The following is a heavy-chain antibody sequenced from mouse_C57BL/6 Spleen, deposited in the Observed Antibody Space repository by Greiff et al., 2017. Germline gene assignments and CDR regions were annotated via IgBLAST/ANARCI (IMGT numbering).Heavy chain of an antibody. V-gene: IGHV1-76*01. CDR1: GYTFTDYY. D-gene: IGHD2-4*01. J-gene: IGHJ2*01. CDR3: ARELYDYDY. Sequence: VQLQQSGAELVRPGASVKLSCKASGYTFTDYYINWVKQRPGQGLEWIARIYPGSGNTYYNEKFKGKATLTAEKSSSTAYMQLSSLTSEDSAVYFCARELYDYDYWGQGTTLTVSS. CDR2: IYPGSGNT.